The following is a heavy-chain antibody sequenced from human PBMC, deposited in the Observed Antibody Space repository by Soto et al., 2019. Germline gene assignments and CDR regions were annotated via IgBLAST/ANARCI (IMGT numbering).Heavy chain of an antibody. J-gene: IGHJ5*02. D-gene: IGHD3-22*01. CDR2: ISANGGRI. V-gene: IGHV3-23*01. Sequence: EAQLLASGGGLVQPGGSLRLSCVGSGFTFRDHAMRWVRQAPGRGLEWVSAISANGGRIQHADSVKGRFSVSRDNAKNTVYLQMDNLRTEDSAVYYCAKDRYYDTPGWFDPWGQGSRVIVSS. CDR1: GFTFRDHA. CDR3: AKDRYYDTPGWFDP.